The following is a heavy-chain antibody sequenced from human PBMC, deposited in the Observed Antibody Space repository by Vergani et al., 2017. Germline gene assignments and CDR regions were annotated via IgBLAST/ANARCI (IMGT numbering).Heavy chain of an antibody. J-gene: IGHJ4*02. Sequence: EVQLLESGGGLVQPGGSLRLSCAASGFTFSSYAMSWVRQAPGKGLEWVSAISGSGGSTYYSDSVKGRFTISRDNSKNTLYLQMNSLRAEDTAVYYCAKSRMGPWDPFDYWGQGTLVTVSS. V-gene: IGHV3-23*01. CDR3: AKSRMGPWDPFDY. CDR2: ISGSGGST. CDR1: GFTFSSYA. D-gene: IGHD1-26*01.